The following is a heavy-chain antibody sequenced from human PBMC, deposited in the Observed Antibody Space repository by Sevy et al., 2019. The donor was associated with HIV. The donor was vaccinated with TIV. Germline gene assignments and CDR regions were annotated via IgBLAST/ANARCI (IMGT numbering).Heavy chain of an antibody. CDR3: ARGRGYSYGSYQYNWFDP. J-gene: IGHJ5*02. CDR2: IYYSGST. Sequence: SETLSLTCTVSGGSISSYYWSWIRQPPGKGLEWIGYIYYSGSTNYNPSLKSRVTISVDTSKNQFTLKLSSVTAADTAVDYCARGRGYSYGSYQYNWFDPWGQGTLVTVSS. D-gene: IGHD5-18*01. V-gene: IGHV4-59*12. CDR1: GGSISSYY.